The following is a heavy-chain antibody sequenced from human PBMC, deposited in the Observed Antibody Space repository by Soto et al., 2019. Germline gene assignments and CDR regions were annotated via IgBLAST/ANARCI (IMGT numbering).Heavy chain of an antibody. J-gene: IGHJ5*02. CDR3: ARDTDSISSGPTVGP. CDR1: GGTFSSYA. Sequence: QVQLVQSGAEVKKPGSSVKVSGKASGGTFSSYAISWVRQAPGQGLEWMGGIIPIFGTANYAQKFQGRVTITADESTSTAYMELSSLSSEDTAVYYWARDTDSISSGPTVGPWGQGTLVTVSS. V-gene: IGHV1-69*01. D-gene: IGHD6-6*01. CDR2: IIPIFGTA.